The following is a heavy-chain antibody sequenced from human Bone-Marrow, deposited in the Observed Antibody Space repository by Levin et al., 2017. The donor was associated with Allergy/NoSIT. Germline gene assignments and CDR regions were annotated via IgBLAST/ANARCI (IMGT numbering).Heavy chain of an antibody. CDR3: ARATNHYYGRGFDY. J-gene: IGHJ4*02. D-gene: IGHD3-10*01. Sequence: RGSGPTLVKPTQTLTLTCTFSGFSLSTSGMCVSWIRQPPGKALEWLARIDWDDDKYYSTSLKTRLIISKDTSKNQVVLTMTNMDPVDTATYYCARATNHYYGRGFDYWGQGTLVTVSS. V-gene: IGHV2-70*11. CDR2: IDWDDDK. CDR1: GFSLSTSGMC.